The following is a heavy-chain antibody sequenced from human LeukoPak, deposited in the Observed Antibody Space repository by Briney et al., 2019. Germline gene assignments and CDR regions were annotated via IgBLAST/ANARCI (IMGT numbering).Heavy chain of an antibody. Sequence: PGGSLRLSCAASGFTFSSYGMHWVRQAPGKGLEWVAVISYDGSNKYYADSVKGRFTISRDNSKNTLYLQMNSLRAEDTAAYYCAKVGSMPDYWGQGTLVTVSS. J-gene: IGHJ4*02. V-gene: IGHV3-30*18. CDR2: ISYDGSNK. CDR1: GFTFSSYG. CDR3: AKVGSMPDY. D-gene: IGHD2-2*01.